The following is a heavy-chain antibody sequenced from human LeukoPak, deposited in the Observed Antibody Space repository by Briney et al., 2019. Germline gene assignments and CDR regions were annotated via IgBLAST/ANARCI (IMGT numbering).Heavy chain of an antibody. J-gene: IGHJ4*02. Sequence: SGTLSLTCAVSGGSISSSNWWSWVRQPPGKGLEWIGEIYHSGSTNYNPSLKSRVTISVDKSKNQFSLKLSSVTAADTAVYYCARARDLVGYYFDYWGQGTLVTVSS. CDR1: GGSISSSNW. CDR3: ARARDLVGYYFDY. CDR2: IYHSGST. D-gene: IGHD2-2*01. V-gene: IGHV4-4*02.